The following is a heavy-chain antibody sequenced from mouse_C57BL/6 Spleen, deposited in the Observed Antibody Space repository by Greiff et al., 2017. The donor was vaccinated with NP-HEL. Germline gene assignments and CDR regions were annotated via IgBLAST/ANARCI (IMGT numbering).Heavy chain of an antibody. CDR3: ARGYYDYPYYFDY. CDR1: GYTFTSYW. J-gene: IGHJ2*01. V-gene: IGHV1-55*01. Sequence: VKLQQPGAELVKPGASVKMSCKASGYTFTSYWITWVKQRPGQGLEWIGDIYPGSGSTNYNEKFKSKATLTVDTSSSTAYMQLSSLTSEDSAVYYCARGYYDYPYYFDYWGQGTTLTVSS. D-gene: IGHD2-4*01. CDR2: IYPGSGST.